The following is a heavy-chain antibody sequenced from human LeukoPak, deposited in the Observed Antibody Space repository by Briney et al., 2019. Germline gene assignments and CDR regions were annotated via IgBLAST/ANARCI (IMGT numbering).Heavy chain of an antibody. V-gene: IGHV1-2*02. J-gene: IGHJ6*02. D-gene: IGHD2-21*02. CDR1: GYTFSGYN. CDR3: ARGPYCGGDCLRDYYGMDV. Sequence: ASVKVSCKASGYTFSGYNMHWVRQAPGQGLEWMGWINPNSGGTNYAQKLQGRVTMTTDTSTSTAYMELRSLRSDDTAVYYCARGPYCGGDCLRDYYGMDVWGQGTTVTVSS. CDR2: INPNSGGT.